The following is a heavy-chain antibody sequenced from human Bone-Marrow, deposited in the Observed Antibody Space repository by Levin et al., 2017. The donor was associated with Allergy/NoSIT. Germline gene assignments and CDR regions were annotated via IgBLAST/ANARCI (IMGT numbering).Heavy chain of an antibody. Sequence: GGSLRLSCKASGYTFTGYYMHWVRQAPGQGLEWMGRINPNSGGTNYAQKFQGRVTMTRDTSISTAYMELSRLRSDDTAVYYCARASGVGTGYSSSSAGFYWGQGTLVTVSS. CDR2: INPNSGGT. D-gene: IGHD6-6*01. V-gene: IGHV1-2*06. CDR1: GYTFTGYY. J-gene: IGHJ4*02. CDR3: ARASGVGTGYSSSSAGFY.